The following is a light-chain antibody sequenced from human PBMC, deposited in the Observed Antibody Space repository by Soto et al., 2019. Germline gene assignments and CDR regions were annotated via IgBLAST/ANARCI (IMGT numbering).Light chain of an antibody. CDR2: WAS. J-gene: IGKJ5*01. V-gene: IGKV4-1*01. CDR1: QSVLYSSNNKNY. CDR3: QQYNNWPPIS. Sequence: DIAISQSPYCLPLPPRERATINCKSSQSVLYSSNNKNYLTWYQQKPGHPPRLLIYWASTRESGVPDRFSGSGSGTEFTLTISSLQSEDSAVYYCQQYNNWPPISFGQGTRLEIK.